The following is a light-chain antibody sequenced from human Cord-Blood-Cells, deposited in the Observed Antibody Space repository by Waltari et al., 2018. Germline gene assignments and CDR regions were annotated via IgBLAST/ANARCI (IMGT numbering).Light chain of an antibody. CDR2: GAS. J-gene: IGKJ3*01. Sequence: EIVLTQSPGTLSLSPGARATLSCRASQSVSSSYLAWYQQKPGQAPRPLIYGASSRATGIPDRFSGSGSGTDFTLTISRLEPEDFAVYYCQQYRSSPTFGPGTKVDIK. V-gene: IGKV3-20*01. CDR1: QSVSSSY. CDR3: QQYRSSPT.